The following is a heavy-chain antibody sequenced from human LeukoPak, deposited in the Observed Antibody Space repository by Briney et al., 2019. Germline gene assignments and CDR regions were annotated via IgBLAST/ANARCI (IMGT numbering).Heavy chain of an antibody. J-gene: IGHJ3*02. CDR1: GGSISSSNW. D-gene: IGHD3-9*01. CDR3: ARRKSDILTGYYNSVRLRNAFDI. Sequence: SETLSLTCAVSGGSISSSNWWSWVRQPPGKGLEWIGEIYHSGSTNYNPSLKSRVTISVDKSKNQFSLKLSSVTAADTAVYYCARRKSDILTGYYNSVRLRNAFDIWGQGTMVTVSS. CDR2: IYHSGST. V-gene: IGHV4-4*02.